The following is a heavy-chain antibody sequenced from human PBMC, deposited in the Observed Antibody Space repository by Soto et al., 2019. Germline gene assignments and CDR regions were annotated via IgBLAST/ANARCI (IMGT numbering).Heavy chain of an antibody. V-gene: IGHV4-31*03. D-gene: IGHD4-17*01. CDR3: ARHLSGAYPNANWFDP. Sequence: QVQLQESGPGLVRPSQTLSLTCTVSNGSIDNTGFFWNWIRQNPGRVLEWIGYITYSGKTFYNQSLQRRVSTSLHTSTNQSSLKSSSVTAADTAVYFCARHLSGAYPNANWFDPWGQGTLVTVSS. CDR1: NGSIDNTGFF. CDR2: ITYSGKT. J-gene: IGHJ5*02.